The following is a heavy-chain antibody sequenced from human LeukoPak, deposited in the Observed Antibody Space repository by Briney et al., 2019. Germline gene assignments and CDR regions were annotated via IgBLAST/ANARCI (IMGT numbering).Heavy chain of an antibody. CDR2: INPDGSMT. J-gene: IGHJ4*02. D-gene: IGHD5-18*01. V-gene: IGHV3-7*01. CDR1: EFIFSSHW. Sequence: GGSLRLSCAASEFIFSSHWMSWVRQAPGKGLEWVASINPDGSMTKYVDSVRGRFTISRDNTKNSLYLQMNSLRAEDMALYFCARLKDTATRYDYWGQGTLVTVSS. CDR3: ARLKDTATRYDY.